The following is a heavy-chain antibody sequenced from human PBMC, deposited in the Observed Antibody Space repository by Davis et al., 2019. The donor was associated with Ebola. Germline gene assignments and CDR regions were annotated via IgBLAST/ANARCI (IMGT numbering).Heavy chain of an antibody. CDR1: GFTFSSYA. J-gene: IGHJ4*02. D-gene: IGHD2-8*01. CDR3: AKDQVSY. CDR2: ISVSGGST. V-gene: IGHV3-23*01. Sequence: GESLKISCAASGFTFSSYAMTWVRQAPGKGLEWVSTISVSGGSTFYEDSVKGRFTISRDDSKNTLYLQMNSLRAEDTAVYYCAKDQVSYWGQGTLVTVSS.